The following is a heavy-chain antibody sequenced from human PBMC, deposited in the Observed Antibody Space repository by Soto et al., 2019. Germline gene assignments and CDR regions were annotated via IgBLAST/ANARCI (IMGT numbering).Heavy chain of an antibody. J-gene: IGHJ4*02. Sequence: GGSLRLSCAASGFTFSSYAMSWVRQAPGKGLEWVSAISGSGGSTYYADSVKGRFTNSRDNSKNTRYLQMNSLRAEDTAVYYYAKVHCSGGSGYVGIAVAGSLAYWGQGTLVTVSS. V-gene: IGHV3-23*01. CDR2: ISGSGGST. CDR1: GFTFSSYA. D-gene: IGHD2-15*01. CDR3: AKVHCSGGSGYVGIAVAGSLAY.